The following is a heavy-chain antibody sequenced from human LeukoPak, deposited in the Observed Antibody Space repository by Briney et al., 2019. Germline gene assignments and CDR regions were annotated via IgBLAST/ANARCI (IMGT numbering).Heavy chain of an antibody. CDR3: AREEDYCSSTSCLNWFDP. CDR2: ISSSSSYI. D-gene: IGHD2-2*01. CDR1: GFTFSSYS. V-gene: IGHV3-21*01. J-gene: IGHJ5*02. Sequence: GGSLRLSCAASGFTFSSYSMNWVRQAPGKGLEWVSSISSSSSYIYYADSVKGRFTISRDNAKNSLYLQMNSLRAEDTAVYYCAREEDYCSSTSCLNWFDPWGQGTLVIVSS.